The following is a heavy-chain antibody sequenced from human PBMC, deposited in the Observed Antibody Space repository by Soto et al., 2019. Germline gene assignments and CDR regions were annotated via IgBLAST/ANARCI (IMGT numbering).Heavy chain of an antibody. CDR3: GRDDYGDYVDYFDY. V-gene: IGHV3-7*04. CDR1: GFTFSSYW. D-gene: IGHD4-17*01. Sequence: EVQLVESGGGLVQPGGSLRLSCAASGFTFSSYWMSWVRQAPGKGLEWVANIKQDGSEKYYVDSVKGRFTISRDNAKNSLYLQMNSLRAEDTAVYYCGRDDYGDYVDYFDYWGQGTLVTVSS. CDR2: IKQDGSEK. J-gene: IGHJ4*02.